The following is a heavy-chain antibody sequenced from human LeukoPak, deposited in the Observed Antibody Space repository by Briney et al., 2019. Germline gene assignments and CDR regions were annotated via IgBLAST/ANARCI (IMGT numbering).Heavy chain of an antibody. J-gene: IGHJ6*03. D-gene: IGHD1-26*01. V-gene: IGHV3-23*01. Sequence: PGGSLRLSCAASGFTFSSYGMSWVRQAPGKGLEWVSAISGSGGSTYYADSVKGRFTISRDNSKNTLYLRMNSLRAEDTAVYCCAKGQGREHSYYYYYMDVWGKGTTVTISS. CDR2: ISGSGGST. CDR3: AKGQGREHSYYYYYMDV. CDR1: GFTFSSYG.